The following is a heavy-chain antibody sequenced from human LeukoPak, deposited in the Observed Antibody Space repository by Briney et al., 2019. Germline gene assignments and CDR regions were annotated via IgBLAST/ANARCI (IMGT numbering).Heavy chain of an antibody. V-gene: IGHV3-33*01. CDR3: ARDEAYCGGDCYPLY. CDR1: GFTFSSYG. D-gene: IGHD2-21*02. CDR2: IWYDGSNK. J-gene: IGHJ4*02. Sequence: GGSLRLSCAASGFTFSSYGMHWVCQAPGKGPEWVAVIWYDGSNKYYADSVKGRFTISRDNSKNTLYLQMNSLRAEDTAVYYCARDEAYCGGDCYPLYWGQGTLVTVSS.